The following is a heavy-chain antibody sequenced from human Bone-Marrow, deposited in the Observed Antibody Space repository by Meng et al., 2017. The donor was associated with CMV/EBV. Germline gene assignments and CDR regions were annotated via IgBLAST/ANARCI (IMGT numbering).Heavy chain of an antibody. Sequence: GESLKISCAASGFTFSSYGMYWVRQAPGKGLEWVAFIRYGGSNKYYADSVKGRFTISRDNSKTTLYLQMNSLRAEDTAVYYCAKDLEFSQYYDFWSGRYGMDVWGQGTTVTFAS. D-gene: IGHD3-3*01. J-gene: IGHJ6*02. V-gene: IGHV3-30*02. CDR3: AKDLEFSQYYDFWSGRYGMDV. CDR2: IRYGGSNK. CDR1: GFTFSSYG.